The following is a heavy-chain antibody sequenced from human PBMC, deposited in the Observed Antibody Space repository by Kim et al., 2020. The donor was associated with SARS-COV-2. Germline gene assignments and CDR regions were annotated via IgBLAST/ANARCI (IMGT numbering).Heavy chain of an antibody. D-gene: IGHD3-3*01. V-gene: IGHV4-39*01. CDR3: ASSATYYDFWSDYPKYYFDY. J-gene: IGHJ4*02. CDR2: IFYSWST. Sequence: SETLSLTCTVSGGSISTSSYYWGWIRQPPGKGLEWIGTIFYSWSTYYNPSLNSRVTISVDTSKNQFSLKVTSVTAAATAVYYCASSATYYDFWSDYPKYYFDYWGQGNLVIVSS. CDR1: GGSISTSSYY.